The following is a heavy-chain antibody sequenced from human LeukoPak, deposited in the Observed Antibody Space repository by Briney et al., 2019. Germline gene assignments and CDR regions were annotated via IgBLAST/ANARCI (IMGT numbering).Heavy chain of an antibody. CDR3: ARQKCTSTSCLTKNAFDI. CDR1: GSISSYY. D-gene: IGHD2-2*01. J-gene: IGHJ3*02. CDR2: IYTSGST. V-gene: IGHV4-4*09. Sequence: SETLSLTCTVSGSISSYYWSWIRRPPGKGLEWIGYIYTSGSTNYNPSLKSRVTISVDTSKNQFSLDLSSVTAADAAVYYCARQKCTSTSCLTKNAFDIWGQGTMVTVSS.